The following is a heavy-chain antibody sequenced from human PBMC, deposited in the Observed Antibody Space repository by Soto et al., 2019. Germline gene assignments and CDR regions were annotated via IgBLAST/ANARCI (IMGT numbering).Heavy chain of an antibody. J-gene: IGHJ3*02. V-gene: IGHV4-39*01. CDR3: TIPWGAANYDKFTTAFDI. CDR2: ISYSGSA. CDR1: GDSISNSRYY. Sequence: SETLSLTCAVSGDSISNSRYYWAWIRRPPGKGLEWLGSISYSGSAFYNTSLEGRVTISVETSKNQFSLKLTSVTAADTAIYYCTIPWGAANYDKFTTAFDIWGQGTMVTVSS. D-gene: IGHD3-3*01.